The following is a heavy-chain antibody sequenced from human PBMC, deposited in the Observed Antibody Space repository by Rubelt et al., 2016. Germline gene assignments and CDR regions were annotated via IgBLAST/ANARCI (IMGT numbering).Heavy chain of an antibody. V-gene: IGHV4-59*09. J-gene: IGHJ6*04. CDR2: GST. Sequence: GSTNYNPSLKSRVTISVDTSKNQFSLKLSSVTAADTAVYYCARGEFPSGPDVWGKGTTVTVSS. CDR3: ARGEFPSGPDV. D-gene: IGHD3-10*01.